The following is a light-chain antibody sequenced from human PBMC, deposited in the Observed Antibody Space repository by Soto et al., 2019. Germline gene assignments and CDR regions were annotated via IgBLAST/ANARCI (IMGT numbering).Light chain of an antibody. CDR1: QTVNNW. V-gene: IGKV1-5*01. CDR2: DVS. CDR3: QQYYSYSRT. Sequence: DIQMTQSPSTLSASVGDRVTITCRASQTVNNWLAWYQQKPGKAPQLLIFDVSSLETGVPSRFSGSGSGTEFTLTISSLQPDDVATYYCQQYYSYSRTFGQGTKVEVK. J-gene: IGKJ1*01.